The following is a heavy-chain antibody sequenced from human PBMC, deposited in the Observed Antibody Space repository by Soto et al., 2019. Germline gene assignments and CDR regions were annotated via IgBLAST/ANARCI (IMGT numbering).Heavy chain of an antibody. Sequence: EVQLLESGGGLVQPGGSLRLSCAVSGFTFSSFAMSWVRQAPGKGLEWVSIISSSGGATYYADSVKGRFTISRDNSKNALYLQMNSLRAEDTAVYYFARDHSYACDYWGQGTLVTVSS. CDR2: ISSSGGAT. CDR3: ARDHSYACDY. D-gene: IGHD3-16*01. J-gene: IGHJ4*02. CDR1: GFTFSSFA. V-gene: IGHV3-23*01.